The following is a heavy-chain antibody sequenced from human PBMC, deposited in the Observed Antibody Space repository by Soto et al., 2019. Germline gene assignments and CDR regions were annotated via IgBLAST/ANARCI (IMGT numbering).Heavy chain of an antibody. J-gene: IGHJ5*02. V-gene: IGHV4-59*01. CDR1: GGSISSYY. CDR2: IYYSGST. Sequence: SETLSLTCTVSGGSISSYYWSWIRQPPGKGLEWIGYIYYSGSTNYNPSLKSRVTISVDTSKNQFSLKLSSVTAADTAVYYCARDRYSGSYGWFDPWGQGTLVTVSS. CDR3: ARDRYSGSYGWFDP. D-gene: IGHD1-26*01.